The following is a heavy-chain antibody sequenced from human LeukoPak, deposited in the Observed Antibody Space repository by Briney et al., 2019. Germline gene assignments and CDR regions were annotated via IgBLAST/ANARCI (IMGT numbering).Heavy chain of an antibody. CDR1: GGTFSSYA. J-gene: IGHJ3*02. CDR2: IIPIFGTA. V-gene: IGHV1-69*05. CDR3: ARQADAFDI. Sequence: VASVKVSCKASGGTFSSYAISWVRQAPGQGLEWMGRIIPIFGTANYAQKFQGRVTITTDESTSTAYMELGSLRSEDTAVYYCARQADAFDIWGQGTMVTVSS.